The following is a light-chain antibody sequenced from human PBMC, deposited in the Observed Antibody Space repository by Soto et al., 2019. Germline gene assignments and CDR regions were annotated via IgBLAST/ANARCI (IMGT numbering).Light chain of an antibody. J-gene: IGKJ1*01. V-gene: IGKV2-28*01. Sequence: DLVMTPSPLSLPVTPGEPASISCTSSQSLLHSNGYNYLDWYLQKPGQSPQLLNYLGSNRASGVPDRLSGSGSGTDFKLKISRVEDADVGVYYCMQALQTQWTFGQGTKVEIK. CDR2: LGS. CDR3: MQALQTQWT. CDR1: QSLLHSNGYNY.